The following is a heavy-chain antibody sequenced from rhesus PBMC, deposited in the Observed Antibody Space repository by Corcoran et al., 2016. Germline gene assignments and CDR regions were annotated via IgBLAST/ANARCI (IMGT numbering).Heavy chain of an antibody. J-gene: IGHJ6*01. CDR1: GASISSYW. V-gene: IGHV4-80*01. Sequence: QVQLQESGPGLVKPSETLSLTCAVSGASISSYWWRWIRQPPGKGLEWIGEINGNSGSTYYNPSLKSRVTISKDASKNQFSLNLSSVTAADTAVYYCASPGGGDYYDDGLDSWGQGVVVTVSS. CDR2: INGNSGST. CDR3: ASPGGGDYYDDGLDS. D-gene: IGHD3-34*01.